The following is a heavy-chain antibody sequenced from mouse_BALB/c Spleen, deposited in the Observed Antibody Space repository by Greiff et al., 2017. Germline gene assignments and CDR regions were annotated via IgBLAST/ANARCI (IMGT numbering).Heavy chain of an antibody. J-gene: IGHJ3*01. CDR2: ISSGGSYT. V-gene: IGHV5-9-3*01. D-gene: IGHD2-1*01. Sequence: EVQGVESGGGLVKPGGSLKLSCAASGFTFSSYAMSWVRQTPEKRLEWVATISSGGSYTYYPDSVKGRFTISRDNAKNTLYLQMSSLRSEDTAMYYCARRDGNYGFAYWGQGTLVTVSA. CDR3: ARRDGNYGFAY. CDR1: GFTFSSYA.